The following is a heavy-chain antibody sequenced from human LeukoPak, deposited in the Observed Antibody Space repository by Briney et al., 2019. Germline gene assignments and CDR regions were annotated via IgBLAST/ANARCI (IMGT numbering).Heavy chain of an antibody. CDR3: ARSYSVSTSATSLDY. CDR2: ISYDGSNK. CDR1: GFTFSSYA. J-gene: IGHJ4*02. V-gene: IGHV3-30-3*01. Sequence: GGFLRLSCAASGFTFSSYAMHWVRQAPGKGLEWVAVISYDGSNKYYADSVKGRFTISRDNSKNTLYLQMNSLRAEDTAVYYCARSYSVSTSATSLDYWGQGTLVTVSS. D-gene: IGHD1-26*01.